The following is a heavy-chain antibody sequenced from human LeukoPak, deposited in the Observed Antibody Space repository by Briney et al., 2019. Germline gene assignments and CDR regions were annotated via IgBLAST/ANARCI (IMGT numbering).Heavy chain of an antibody. CDR2: MNPNSGNT. Sequence: ASVKVSCKASGYTFTSYDINWVRQATGQGLEWMGWMNPNSGNTGYAQKFQGRVTMTRNTSISTAYMELSSLRSEDTAVYYCARGRPGGWYVMSPYDYWGQGTLVTVSS. D-gene: IGHD6-19*01. CDR3: ARGRPGGWYVMSPYDY. CDR1: GYTFTSYD. V-gene: IGHV1-8*01. J-gene: IGHJ4*02.